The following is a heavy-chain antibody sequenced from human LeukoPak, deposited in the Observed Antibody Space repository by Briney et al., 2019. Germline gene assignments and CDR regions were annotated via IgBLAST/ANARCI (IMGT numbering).Heavy chain of an antibody. CDR1: GFTFSTYS. Sequence: GGSLRLSCAASGFTFSTYSMNWVRQAPGKGLEWVSSISRTGRDMFYTDSVKGRFTISRDNAKDSLYLQMNSLRAEDTAVYYCARERDFGSIAAAGTNHDAFDIWGQGTMVTVSS. J-gene: IGHJ3*02. V-gene: IGHV3-21*01. CDR3: ARERDFGSIAAAGTNHDAFDI. D-gene: IGHD6-13*01. CDR2: ISRTGRDM.